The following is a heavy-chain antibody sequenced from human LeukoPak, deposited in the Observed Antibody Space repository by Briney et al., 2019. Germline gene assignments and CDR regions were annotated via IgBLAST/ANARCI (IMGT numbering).Heavy chain of an antibody. D-gene: IGHD3-3*01. CDR1: GGSFSGYY. CDR2: INHSGST. V-gene: IGHV4-34*01. Sequence: PSETLSLTCAVYGGSFSGYYWSWIRQPSGKGLEWIGEINHSGSTNYNPSLKSRVTISVDTSKNQFSLKLSSVTAADTAVYYCASITIFYGAFDIWGQGTMVTVSS. CDR3: ASITIFYGAFDI. J-gene: IGHJ3*02.